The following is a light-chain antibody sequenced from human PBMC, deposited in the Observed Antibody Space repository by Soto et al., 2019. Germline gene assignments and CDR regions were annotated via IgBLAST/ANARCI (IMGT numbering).Light chain of an antibody. CDR3: QKYNTVPYT. V-gene: IGKV1-27*01. Sequence: DIQMTQSPSSLSASVGDRVTITCRASQGISNYLAWYQQKPGKVPKLLIYGASTLQSGGPSRFSGSGSGTDFTLTISSLQAEDVATYYCQKYNTVPYTFGQGTKLEIK. CDR1: QGISNY. J-gene: IGKJ2*01. CDR2: GAS.